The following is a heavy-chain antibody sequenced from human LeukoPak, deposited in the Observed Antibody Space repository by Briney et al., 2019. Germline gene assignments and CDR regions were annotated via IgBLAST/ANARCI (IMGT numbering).Heavy chain of an antibody. V-gene: IGHV3-30*04. J-gene: IGHJ3*02. D-gene: IGHD3-22*01. CDR2: ISYDGSNK. CDR3: ARDRWYYYDSSDYYHDAFDI. CDR1: GFTFSSYA. Sequence: SGGSLRLSCAASGFTFSSYAMHWVRQAPGKGLEWVAVISYDGSNKYYADSVKGRFTISRDNSKNTLYLQMNSLRAEDTAVYYCARDRWYYYDSSDYYHDAFDIWGQGTMVTVSS.